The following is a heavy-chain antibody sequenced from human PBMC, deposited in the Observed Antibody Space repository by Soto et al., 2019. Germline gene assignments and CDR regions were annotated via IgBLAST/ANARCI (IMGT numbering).Heavy chain of an antibody. CDR2: IYFTGTT. Sequence: SETLSLTCTVSGHSLSSGGYYWSWIRQHPGKGLEWVGYIYFTGTTLYNPSLKSRLAISVDTSKNQFSLKLTSVTAADTAVYYCARDWGSSGWPNWGQGVLVTVSS. J-gene: IGHJ4*02. CDR3: ARDWGSSGWPN. V-gene: IGHV4-31*03. D-gene: IGHD6-19*01. CDR1: GHSLSSGGYY.